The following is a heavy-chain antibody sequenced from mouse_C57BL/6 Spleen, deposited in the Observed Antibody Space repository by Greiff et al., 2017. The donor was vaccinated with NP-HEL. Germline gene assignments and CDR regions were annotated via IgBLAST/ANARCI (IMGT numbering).Heavy chain of an antibody. CDR1: GYTFTSYW. J-gene: IGHJ3*01. D-gene: IGHD2-2*01. Sequence: QVQLQQPGAELVKPGASVKLSCKASGYTFTSYWMQWVKQRPGQGLEWIGEIDPSDSDTNYNQKFKGKATLTVDTSSSTAYMQLSSLTSEDSAVYDCARPYGDDAAYWGQGTLVTVSA. CDR3: ARPYGDDAAY. CDR2: IDPSDSDT. V-gene: IGHV1-50*01.